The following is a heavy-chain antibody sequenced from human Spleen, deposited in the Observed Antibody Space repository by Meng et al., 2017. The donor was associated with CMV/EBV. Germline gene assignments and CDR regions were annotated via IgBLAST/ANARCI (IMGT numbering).Heavy chain of an antibody. V-gene: IGHV3-11*04. CDR2: VSGLGGTI. CDR3: ARAREIYSGLDV. D-gene: IGHD2-15*01. J-gene: IGHJ6*02. Sequence: GESLKISCVGSKFTFSCYYMVWLRQTPGKGLQWLSYVSGLGGTIYYADSVKGRFTISRDNAKDSAYLQMNSLRAEDTGLYCCARAREIYSGLDVWGQGTTVTVSS. CDR1: KFTFSCYY.